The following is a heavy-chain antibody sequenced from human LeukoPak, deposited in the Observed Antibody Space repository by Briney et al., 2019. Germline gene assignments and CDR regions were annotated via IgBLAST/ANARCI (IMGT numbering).Heavy chain of an antibody. CDR1: GGSISSYY. J-gene: IGHJ4*02. V-gene: IGHV4-4*07. CDR2: IYTSGST. Sequence: SETLSLTCTVSGGSISSYYWSWIRQPAGKGLEWIGRIYTSGSTNYNPSLKSRVTMSVDTSKNQFSLKLSSVTAADTAVYYCARGIAVSFEYSSPKSFDYWGQGTLVTVSS. CDR3: ARGIAVSFEYSSPKSFDY. D-gene: IGHD6-6*01.